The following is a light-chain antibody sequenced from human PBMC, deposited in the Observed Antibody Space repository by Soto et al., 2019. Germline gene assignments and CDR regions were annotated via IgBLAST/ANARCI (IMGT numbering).Light chain of an antibody. J-gene: IGKJ5*01. V-gene: IGKV3-11*01. Sequence: EIVLTQSPATLSLSPGVKATLSCRASQSVSSYLAWYQQKPGQAPRLLINDASNRATGIPARFSGSGSGTDFTLTISSLEPEDFAVYYCQQRSNWPPNTFGQGTRLEIK. CDR3: QQRSNWPPNT. CDR1: QSVSSY. CDR2: DAS.